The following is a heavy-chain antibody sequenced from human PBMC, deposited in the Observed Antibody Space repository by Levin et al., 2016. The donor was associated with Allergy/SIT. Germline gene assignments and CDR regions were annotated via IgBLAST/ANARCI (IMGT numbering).Heavy chain of an antibody. CDR3: AKDYAYSIDY. D-gene: IGHD3-16*01. J-gene: IGHJ4*02. CDR1: GGTFSGYA. Sequence: ASVKVSCKASGGTFSGYAISWVRQAPGQGLEWMAWIACHNGHTEYAQKFRGRVTVTTDASTSTAYLELTNLTSDDTALYYCAKDYAYSIDYWGQGTPVTVSS. V-gene: IGHV1-18*01. CDR2: IACHNGHT.